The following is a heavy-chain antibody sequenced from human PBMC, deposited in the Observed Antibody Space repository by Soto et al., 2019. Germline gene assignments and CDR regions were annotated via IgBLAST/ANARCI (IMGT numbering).Heavy chain of an antibody. CDR1: GVIFTDFW. V-gene: IGHV3-74*01. CDR3: AKDSWYFDL. D-gene: IGHD6-13*01. Sequence: GWFLSLSGGACGVIFTDFWLHWVRHVPGKGLVWVARIDTSGHSTNYAESVKGRFTISRDNAKNTVSLQMNSLRVEDTGVYYCAKDSWYFDLWSQGSQVTVS. CDR2: IDTSGHST. J-gene: IGHJ4*02.